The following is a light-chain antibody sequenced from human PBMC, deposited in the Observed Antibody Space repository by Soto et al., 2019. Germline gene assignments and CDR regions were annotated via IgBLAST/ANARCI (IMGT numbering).Light chain of an antibody. J-gene: IGKJ1*01. CDR1: QTISSW. CDR3: QNYNSYSEA. Sequence: DIQMTQSPSTLSGSVGDRVTITCRASQTISSWLAWYQQKPGKAPKLLIYKASTLKSGVPSRFSGSGSGTEFTLTNSSLQPDVFAIYYSQNYNSYSEAFGQGTKLDSK. CDR2: KAS. V-gene: IGKV1-5*03.